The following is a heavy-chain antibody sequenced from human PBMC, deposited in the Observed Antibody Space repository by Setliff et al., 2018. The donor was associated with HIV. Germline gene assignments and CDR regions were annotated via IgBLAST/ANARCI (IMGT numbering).Heavy chain of an antibody. V-gene: IGHV7-4-1*02. Sequence: ASVKVSCKASGYTFTTYAMNWVRQAPGQGPEWMGWINTNTGNPTYAQGFTGRFVFSLDTSVSTAYLQISSLKAEDTAVYHCARNYYDVWSLSFGGWFDPWGQGTLVTVSS. CDR2: INTNTGNP. J-gene: IGHJ5*02. CDR1: GYTFTTYA. D-gene: IGHD3-3*01. CDR3: ARNYYDVWSLSFGGWFDP.